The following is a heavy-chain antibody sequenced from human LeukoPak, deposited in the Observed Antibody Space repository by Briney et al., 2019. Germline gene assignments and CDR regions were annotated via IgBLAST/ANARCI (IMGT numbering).Heavy chain of an antibody. CDR1: GFTFSSYS. D-gene: IGHD3-22*01. J-gene: IGHJ4*02. Sequence: GGSLRLSCAASGFTFSSYSMNWVRQAPGKGLEWVSSISSSSSYIYYAGSVKGRFTISRDNAKNSLYLQMNSLRAEDTAVYYCACSYDSSGYYHDYWGQGTLVTVSS. CDR2: ISSSSSYI. CDR3: ACSYDSSGYYHDY. V-gene: IGHV3-21*01.